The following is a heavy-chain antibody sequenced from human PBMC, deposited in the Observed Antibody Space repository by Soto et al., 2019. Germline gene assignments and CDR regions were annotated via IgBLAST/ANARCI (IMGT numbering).Heavy chain of an antibody. CDR3: ARDLGRLSYDFWSGYRRGMDV. J-gene: IGHJ6*02. Sequence: GASVKVSCKACGGRFSSYAISWVRQAPEQGLEWMGGIIPIFGTANYAQKFQGRVTITADESTSTAYMELSSLRFEDTAVYYCARDLGRLSYDFWSGYRRGMDVWGQGTTVTVSS. D-gene: IGHD3-3*01. CDR2: IIPIFGTA. CDR1: GGRFSSYA. V-gene: IGHV1-69*13.